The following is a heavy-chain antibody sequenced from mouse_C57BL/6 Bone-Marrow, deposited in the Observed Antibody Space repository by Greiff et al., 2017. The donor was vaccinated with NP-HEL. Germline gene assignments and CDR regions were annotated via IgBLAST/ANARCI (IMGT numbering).Heavy chain of an antibody. CDR1: GYTFTSYW. Sequence: QVQLQQSGAELVKPGASVKMSCKASGYTFTSYWITWVKQRPGQGLEWIGDIYPGSGSTNYNEKFKSKATLTVDTSSSTAYMQLSSLASEDSAVYYCARGPYYYGSSYGAWFAYWGQGTLVTVSA. CDR3: ARGPYYYGSSYGAWFAY. J-gene: IGHJ3*01. CDR2: IYPGSGST. D-gene: IGHD1-1*01. V-gene: IGHV1-55*01.